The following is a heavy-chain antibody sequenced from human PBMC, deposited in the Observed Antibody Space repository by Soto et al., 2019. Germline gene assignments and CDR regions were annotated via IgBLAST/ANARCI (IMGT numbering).Heavy chain of an antibody. CDR3: ARLTAAAGTVDY. D-gene: IGHD6-13*01. CDR1: GGSISSYY. Sequence: QVQLQESGPGLVKPSETLSLTCTVSGGSISSYYWSWIRQPPGKGLEWIGYIYYSGSTNYNPSLKSRVTISVDTSKNPFSLKLSSVTAADTAVYYCARLTAAAGTVDYWGQGTLVTVSS. CDR2: IYYSGST. J-gene: IGHJ4*02. V-gene: IGHV4-59*08.